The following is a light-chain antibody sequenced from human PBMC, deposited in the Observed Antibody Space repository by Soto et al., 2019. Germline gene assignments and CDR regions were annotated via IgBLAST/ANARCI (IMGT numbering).Light chain of an antibody. CDR2: AAS. V-gene: IGKV1-27*01. CDR1: QDISNY. CDR3: QKYNSAPKT. Sequence: DIQMTQSPSSLSASVGDRVTITCRASQDISNYLAWYQQKPGEVPKLLIYAASTLQKGVQSRFSGGGSGTLFTLTIRSLQPDDVATYYCQKYNSAPKTFGRGTRLEIK. J-gene: IGKJ2*01.